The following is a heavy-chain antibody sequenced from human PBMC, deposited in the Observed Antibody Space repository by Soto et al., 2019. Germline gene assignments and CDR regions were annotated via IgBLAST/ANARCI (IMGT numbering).Heavy chain of an antibody. Sequence: ASVKVSFKASGYTFSGFYMHWLRQAPGQGLEWMGWINPSSGGTKSAEKFQGRVTMTRDTSISTAYMELSRLRSDDTAVYYCARRKQQLEIDYWGQGTLVTVSS. CDR1: GYTFSGFY. J-gene: IGHJ4*02. V-gene: IGHV1-2*02. CDR3: ARRKQQLEIDY. CDR2: INPSSGGT. D-gene: IGHD6-13*01.